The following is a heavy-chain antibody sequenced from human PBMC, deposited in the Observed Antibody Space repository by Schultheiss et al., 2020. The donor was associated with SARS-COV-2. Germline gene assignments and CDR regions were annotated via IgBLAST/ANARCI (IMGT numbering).Heavy chain of an antibody. D-gene: IGHD3-10*01. CDR1: GFTFSSHE. CDR3: ARDPMVRGVINAEYFQH. CDR2: ISGSGGST. J-gene: IGHJ1*01. V-gene: IGHV3-23*01. Sequence: GGSLRLSCAASGFTFSSHEMNWVRQAPGKGLEWVSAISGSGGSTYYADSVKGRFTISRDNSKNTLYLQMNSLRAEDTAVYYCARDPMVRGVINAEYFQHWGQGTLVTVSS.